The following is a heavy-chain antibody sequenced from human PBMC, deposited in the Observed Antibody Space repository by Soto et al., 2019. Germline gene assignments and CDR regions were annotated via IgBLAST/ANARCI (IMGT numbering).Heavy chain of an antibody. J-gene: IGHJ6*02. Sequence: QVQLVQSGAEVKKPGASVKVSCKASGHTFTGHHMHWVRQAPGQGLEWMGIINPSGGSTSYAQKFQGRVTLTRDTSTSTVYMELSSLRSEDTAVYYCSSHILLWFGEPRGGMDVWGQGTTVTVSS. CDR3: SSHILLWFGEPRGGMDV. V-gene: IGHV1-46*01. CDR2: INPSGGST. CDR1: GHTFTGHH. D-gene: IGHD3-10*01.